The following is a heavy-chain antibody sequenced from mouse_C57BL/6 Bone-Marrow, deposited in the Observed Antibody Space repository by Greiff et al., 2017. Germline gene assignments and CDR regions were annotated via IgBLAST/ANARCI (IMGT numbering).Heavy chain of an antibody. CDR3: TSIAY. CDR1: GFNIKDVY. V-gene: IGHV14-4*01. CDR2: IDAENGDP. J-gene: IGHJ3*01. Sequence: VQLQQSGAELVRPGASVRLSCTASGFNIKDVYMHWVQQRPEQGLEWIGWIDAENGDPAYASKVSGKGTITVHTYAHTAYLQLSSLPSGDTAVYYCTSIAYWGQGTLVTVSA.